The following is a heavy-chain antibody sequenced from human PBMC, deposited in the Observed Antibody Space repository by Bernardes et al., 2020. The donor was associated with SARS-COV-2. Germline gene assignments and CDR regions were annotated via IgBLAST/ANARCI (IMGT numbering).Heavy chain of an antibody. J-gene: IGHJ6*02. CDR1: GYTLTELS. CDR2: FDPEDGET. V-gene: IGHV1-24*01. Sequence: ASEKVSCKVSGYTLTELSMHWVRHAPGKGLEWMGGFDPEDGETIYAQKFQGRVTMTEDTSSDTAYMELSSLRSEDMAVYYCATAPAICGSYSLQLRSGIEPCYYYGMDVWGQGTTVTVSS. CDR3: ATAPAICGSYSLQLRSGIEPCYYYGMDV. D-gene: IGHD1-26*01.